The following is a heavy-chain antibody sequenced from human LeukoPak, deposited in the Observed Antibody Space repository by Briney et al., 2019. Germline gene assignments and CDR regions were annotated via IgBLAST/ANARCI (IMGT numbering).Heavy chain of an antibody. V-gene: IGHV3-30*04. CDR3: ARPRGGWSLDY. CDR1: GFTFSSYA. CDR2: ISYDGSNQ. D-gene: IGHD2-15*01. Sequence: GGSLRLSCAASGFTFSSYAMHWVRQAPGKGLEWVAVISYDGSNQYYADSVKGRFTISRDNSKNTLHLQMNSLRAEDTAVYYCARPRGGWSLDYWGQGTLVTVSS. J-gene: IGHJ4*02.